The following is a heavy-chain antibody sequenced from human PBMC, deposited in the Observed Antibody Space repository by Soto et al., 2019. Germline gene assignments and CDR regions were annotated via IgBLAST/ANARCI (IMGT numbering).Heavy chain of an antibody. Sequence: QVQLVQSGAEVKKPGSSVKVSCKASGGTFSSYAISWVRQAPGQGLEWMGGIIPISGTANYAQKFQGRVTITADESTSTAYMELSSLRSEDTAVYYCARSQGSSTSLEIYYYYYYGMEVWGQGTTVIVSS. J-gene: IGHJ6*02. D-gene: IGHD2-2*01. CDR3: ARSQGSSTSLEIYYYYYYGMEV. V-gene: IGHV1-69*01. CDR1: GGTFSSYA. CDR2: IIPISGTA.